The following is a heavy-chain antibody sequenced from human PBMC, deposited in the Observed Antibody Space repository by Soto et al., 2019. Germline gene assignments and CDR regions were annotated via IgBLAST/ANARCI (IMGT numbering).Heavy chain of an antibody. CDR2: ISSNGRNT. Sequence: EVQLVESGGGLVQPGGSLRLSCVASGFAFSSYWMQWVRQAPGKGPVWVSRISSNGRNTTYADPVKGRFTVSRDNAKNTLHLQMTSLRDADTAVYYCVKASTVTGVGGYRWGQGTLVTVSS. CDR3: VKASTVTGVGGYR. CDR1: GFAFSSYW. J-gene: IGHJ4*02. V-gene: IGHV3-74*03. D-gene: IGHD6-19*01.